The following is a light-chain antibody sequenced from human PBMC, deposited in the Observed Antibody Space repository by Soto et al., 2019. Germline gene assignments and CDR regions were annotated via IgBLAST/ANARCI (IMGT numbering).Light chain of an antibody. J-gene: IGLJ1*01. CDR3: KSYAGSNTYV. V-gene: IGLV2-8*01. CDR2: EVV. CDR1: KSDIGVYDF. Sequence: QSVLTQPPSASGSPGQSVTISCTGTKSDIGVYDFVSWYQHHPGKAPRLIIYEVVQRPSGVPDRFSGSKSGNTASLTVSRLQTTDEAHYFCKSYAGSNTYVFGSGTKVTVL.